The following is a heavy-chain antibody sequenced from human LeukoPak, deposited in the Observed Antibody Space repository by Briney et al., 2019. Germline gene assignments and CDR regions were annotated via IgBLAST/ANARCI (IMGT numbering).Heavy chain of an antibody. D-gene: IGHD2-15*01. Sequence: GRSLRLSCAASGFTFSSYAMHWVRQAPGKGLEWVAVISYDGSNKYYADSVKGRFTISRDNSKNTLYLQMNSLRPEDTADYYCARDGYCSGGSCSTPDYWGQGTLVIVSS. CDR2: ISYDGSNK. J-gene: IGHJ4*02. V-gene: IGHV3-30*04. CDR3: ARDGYCSGGSCSTPDY. CDR1: GFTFSSYA.